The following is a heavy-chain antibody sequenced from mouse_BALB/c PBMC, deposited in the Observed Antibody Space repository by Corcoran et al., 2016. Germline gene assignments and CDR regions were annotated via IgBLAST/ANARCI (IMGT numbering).Heavy chain of an antibody. CDR1: GYTFTTYW. V-gene: IGHV1-7*01. Sequence: QVQLQQSGAELAKPGASVKMSCKASGYTFTTYWMHWVKQRPGQGLEWIGFINPNTGYTDYNQRFKDKATLTADKSSSTAYMQLSSLTSEDSAVYYCASIYYGDSYARDYWGQGASVTVSS. CDR3: ASIYYGDSYARDY. D-gene: IGHD2-13*01. CDR2: INPNTGYT. J-gene: IGHJ4*01.